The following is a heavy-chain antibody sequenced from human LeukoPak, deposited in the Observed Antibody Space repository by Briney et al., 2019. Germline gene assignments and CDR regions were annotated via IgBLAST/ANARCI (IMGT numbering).Heavy chain of an antibody. Sequence: GGTLRLSCAATTFNFRIYGMSWVRQAPGKGLEWVSAISGSGGSAYYADSVKGRFTISRDNSKNTLYLQMNSLRAEDTAVYYCAKDGYYDSSGYAPIWGQGTLVTVSS. CDR1: TFNFRIYG. J-gene: IGHJ4*02. CDR2: ISGSGGSA. D-gene: IGHD3-22*01. V-gene: IGHV3-23*01. CDR3: AKDGYYDSSGYAPI.